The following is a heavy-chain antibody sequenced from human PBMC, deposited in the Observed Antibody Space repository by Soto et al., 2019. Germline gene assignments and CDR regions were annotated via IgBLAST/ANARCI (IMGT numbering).Heavy chain of an antibody. J-gene: IGHJ5*02. CDR1: GYTFTTYY. D-gene: IGHD2-15*01. V-gene: IGHV1-46*01. Sequence: GASVKVSCKASGYTFTTYYMHWVRQAPGQGLEWMGIISPDGGRTSYAQKFQGRVTMTRDTSTSTVYMELSSLRSEDTAVYYCARGIATGQLDPWGQGTLVTVSS. CDR3: ARGIATGQLDP. CDR2: ISPDGGRT.